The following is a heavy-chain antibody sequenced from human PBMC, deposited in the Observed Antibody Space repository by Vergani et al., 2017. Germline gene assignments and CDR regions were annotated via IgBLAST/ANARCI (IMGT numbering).Heavy chain of an antibody. CDR1: GFTFSSYA. Sequence: EVQLLESGGGLVQPGGSLRLSCAASGFTFSSYAMSWVRQAPGKGLEWVSAISGSGGSTYYADSVKGRSTISRDNSKNTLYLQMNSLRAEDTAVYYCARDWRGYSYGYIAYYGMDVWGQGTTVTVSS. D-gene: IGHD5-18*01. J-gene: IGHJ6*02. CDR2: ISGSGGST. CDR3: ARDWRGYSYGYIAYYGMDV. V-gene: IGHV3-23*01.